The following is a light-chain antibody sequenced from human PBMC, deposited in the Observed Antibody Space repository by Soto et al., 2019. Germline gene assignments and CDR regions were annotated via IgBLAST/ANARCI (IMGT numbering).Light chain of an antibody. J-gene: IGKJ5*01. CDR1: QGIGNG. CDR3: LWHNDYPIT. V-gene: IGKV1-17*01. CDR2: AAS. Sequence: DIQMTQSPSSLAASVGDRVTITCRASQGIGNGLSWFQQKPGKAPKRLIYAASTLQSGVPSRFSGSGSGTEFTLTISSLQPEDFATYYCLWHNDYPITFGQGTRLEIK.